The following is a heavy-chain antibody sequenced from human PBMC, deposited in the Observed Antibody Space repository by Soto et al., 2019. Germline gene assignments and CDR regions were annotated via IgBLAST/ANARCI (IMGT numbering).Heavy chain of an antibody. V-gene: IGHV3-7*01. CDR1: GFTFSSYW. CDR2: IKQDGSEK. J-gene: IGHJ6*02. Sequence: GGSLRLSCAASGFTFSSYWMSWVRQAPGKGLEWVANIKQDGSEKYYVDSVKGRFTISRDNAKNSLYLQMNSLRAEDTAVYYCARSDLIEYYYYGMDVWGQGTTVTVSS. CDR3: ARSDLIEYYYYGMDV.